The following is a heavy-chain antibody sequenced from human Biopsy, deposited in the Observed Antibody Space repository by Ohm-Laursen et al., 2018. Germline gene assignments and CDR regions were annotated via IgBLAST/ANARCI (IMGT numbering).Heavy chain of an antibody. CDR3: ARGSNEYGGLYFPH. V-gene: IGHV4-59*11. CDR1: GGSFTGHY. Sequence: PSDTLSLTCTVSGGSFTGHYWSWIRQPPGKGLEWIGHISCTGYTSYNASLKSRVTISVDTSRNHFSLRLSSLAAADTAVYYCARGSNEYGGLYFPHWGQGTLVTVSS. D-gene: IGHD4-23*01. CDR2: ISCTGYT. J-gene: IGHJ1*01.